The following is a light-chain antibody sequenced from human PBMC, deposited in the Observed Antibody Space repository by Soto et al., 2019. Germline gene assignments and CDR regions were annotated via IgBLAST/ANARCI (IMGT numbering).Light chain of an antibody. CDR2: GAS. CDR3: QQYGSSSWT. Sequence: EIVLTQSPGTLSLSPGERATLSCRASQSVSSSYLAWYQQKPGQAPRLLMYGASSRATGIPDRFSGSGSGTDFTLTISRLEPEDFEVYYCQQYGSSSWTFGQGTKVEVK. V-gene: IGKV3-20*01. J-gene: IGKJ1*01. CDR1: QSVSSSY.